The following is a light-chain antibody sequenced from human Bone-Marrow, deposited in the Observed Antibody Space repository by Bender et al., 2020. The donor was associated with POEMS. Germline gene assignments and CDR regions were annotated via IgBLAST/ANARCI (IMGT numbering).Light chain of an antibody. CDR2: AGT. CDR3: CSYAGSSTWV. CDR1: SSDVTNFYL. Sequence: QSALTQPASVSGSPGQSITISCTGTSSDVTNFYLVSWYLHQPGKAPKLLIYAGTKRPSGVHDRFSGYKSGNTASLTISGLEAEDEADYYCSYAGSSTWVFGGGTKLTVL. J-gene: IGLJ3*02. V-gene: IGLV2-23*01.